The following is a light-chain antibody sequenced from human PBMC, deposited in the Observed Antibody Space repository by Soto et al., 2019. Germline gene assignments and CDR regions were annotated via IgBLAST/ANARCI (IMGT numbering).Light chain of an antibody. J-gene: IGKJ3*01. CDR2: DAS. V-gene: IGKV1-9*01. CDR1: QTVSSY. CDR3: QQLNNFAT. Sequence: DIQLTQSPSFLSASVGDRVTITCRASQTVSSYLVWYQQKPGKAPKVLITDASTLQSGVPSRFSGSGFGTEFTLTIRGLQPKDVATYYCQQLNNFATCGPGTKVNI.